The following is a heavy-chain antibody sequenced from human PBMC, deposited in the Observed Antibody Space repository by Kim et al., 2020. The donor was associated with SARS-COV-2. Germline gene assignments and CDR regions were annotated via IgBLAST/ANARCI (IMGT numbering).Heavy chain of an antibody. CDR3: ARVGGYSGYDPFDY. CDR2: IYYSGST. CDR1: GGSISSYY. D-gene: IGHD5-12*01. Sequence: SETLSLTCTVSGGSISSYYWSWIRQPPGKGLEWIGYIYYSGSTNYNPSLKSRVTISVDTSKNQFSLKLSSVTAADTAVYYCARVGGYSGYDPFDYWGQGTLGTVSS. V-gene: IGHV4-59*01. J-gene: IGHJ4*02.